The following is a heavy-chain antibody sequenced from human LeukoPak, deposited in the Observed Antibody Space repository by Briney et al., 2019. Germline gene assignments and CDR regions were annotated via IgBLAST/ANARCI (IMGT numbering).Heavy chain of an antibody. V-gene: IGHV4-39*07. CDR2: IYYSGST. CDR3: ARGRHHYGSGRNSGFDP. Sequence: PSETLSLTCTVSGGSISSSSYYWGWIRQPPGKGLEWIGSIYYSGSTYYNPSLKSRVTISVDTSKNQFSLKLSSVTAADTAVYYCARGRHHYGSGRNSGFDPWGQGTLVTVSS. CDR1: GGSISSSSYY. J-gene: IGHJ5*02. D-gene: IGHD3-10*01.